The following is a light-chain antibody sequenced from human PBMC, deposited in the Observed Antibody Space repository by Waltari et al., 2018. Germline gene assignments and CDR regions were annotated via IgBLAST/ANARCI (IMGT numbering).Light chain of an antibody. Sequence: AIQLTQSPSSLSASVGHRITITCRASQDIASALAWYVQKPGKAPQLLFYDASTLESGVPSRFSGSGSGTDFTLSISGLQPEDFATYYCQQFINYPLTFGPGTTVDIK. V-gene: IGKV1D-13*01. CDR1: QDIASA. CDR2: DAS. CDR3: QQFINYPLT. J-gene: IGKJ3*01.